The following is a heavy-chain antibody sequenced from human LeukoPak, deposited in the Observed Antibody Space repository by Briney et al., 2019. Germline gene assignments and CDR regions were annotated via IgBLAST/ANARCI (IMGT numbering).Heavy chain of an antibody. V-gene: IGHV1-2*02. Sequence: GASVKVSCKASGYTFSDYYMHWVRQAPGQGLEWMGWINPNNGGTNYAQKFQGRVSMTRDTSISTVYMEVRRLRSDDTAVYYCARDNYGSGSCYKYWGQGTLVTVSS. CDR2: INPNNGGT. CDR3: ARDNYGSGSCYKY. D-gene: IGHD3-10*01. J-gene: IGHJ4*02. CDR1: GYTFSDYY.